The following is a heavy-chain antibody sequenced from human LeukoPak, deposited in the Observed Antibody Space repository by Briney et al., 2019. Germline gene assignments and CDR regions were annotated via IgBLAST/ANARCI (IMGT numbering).Heavy chain of an antibody. CDR3: ARDAQRGFDYSNSLEY. CDR2: IWSDGTNQ. Sequence: SGGSLRLSCAAAGFTFNHYGFHWVRQAPSKGLEWVAVIWSDGTNQYYADSVKGRFTISRDDSGNTVYLQMNSLRPEDTGVYYCARDAQRGFDYSNSLEYWGQGTPVTVST. D-gene: IGHD4-11*01. CDR1: GFTFNHYG. J-gene: IGHJ4*02. V-gene: IGHV3-33*01.